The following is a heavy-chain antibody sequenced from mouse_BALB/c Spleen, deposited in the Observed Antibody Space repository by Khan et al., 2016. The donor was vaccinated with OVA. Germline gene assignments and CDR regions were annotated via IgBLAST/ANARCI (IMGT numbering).Heavy chain of an antibody. D-gene: IGHD1-2*01. Sequence: EVELVESGPELMKPGASVKISCKASGYSFTTYYIHWVMQSHGTSLEWIGYIDPFSGSTTYNQKFKGKATLTVDKSSSTAYIHLSNLTSGDSAVYFRTRHGFVGLFNYWGQGTVGNGFA. CDR1: GYSFTTYY. J-gene: IGHJ3*01. CDR2: IDPFSGST. V-gene: IGHV1S135*01. CDR3: TRHGFVGLFNY.